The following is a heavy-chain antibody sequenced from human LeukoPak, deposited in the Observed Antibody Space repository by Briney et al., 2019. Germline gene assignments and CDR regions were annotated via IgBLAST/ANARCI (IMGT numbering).Heavy chain of an antibody. CDR2: MWDDGTNE. D-gene: IGHD2-2*01. CDR3: AKQPDIVVVPAADGLDY. J-gene: IGHJ4*02. CDR1: GFNFGIYG. Sequence: GGSLRLSCTASGFNFGIYGMHWVRQAPGKGLEWVAVMWDDGTNEYYVESVKGRFTISRDNSKNTLYLQMNSLRAEDTAVYYCAKQPDIVVVPAADGLDYWGQGTLVTVSS. V-gene: IGHV3-30*02.